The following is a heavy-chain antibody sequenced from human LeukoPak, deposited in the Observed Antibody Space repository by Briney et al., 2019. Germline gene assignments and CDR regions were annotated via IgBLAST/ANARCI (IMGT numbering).Heavy chain of an antibody. D-gene: IGHD1-7*01. J-gene: IGHJ4*02. CDR1: GGSISSYY. V-gene: IGHV4-59*01. CDR2: IYYSGST. Sequence: SETLSLTCTVSGGSISSYYWSWIRQPPGKGLEWIGYIYYSGSTNYNPSLKSRVTISVDTSKNQFSLKLSSVTAADTAVYYCARPLTGTTLFGGPFDYWGQGTLVTVSS. CDR3: ARPLTGTTLFGGPFDY.